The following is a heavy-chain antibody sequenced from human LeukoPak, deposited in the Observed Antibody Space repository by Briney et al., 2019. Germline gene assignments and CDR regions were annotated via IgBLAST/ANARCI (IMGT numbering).Heavy chain of an antibody. D-gene: IGHD2-21*02. V-gene: IGHV3-48*04. Sequence: GGSLRLSCAAPGFTFSSYSMNWVRQAPGKGLEWVSYISSSSSTIYYADSVKGRFTISRDNAKNSLYLQMDSLKTEDTAVYYCARVFGDTLGWDYMDVWGKGTTVTVSS. CDR2: ISSSSSTI. J-gene: IGHJ6*03. CDR3: ARVFGDTLGWDYMDV. CDR1: GFTFSSYS.